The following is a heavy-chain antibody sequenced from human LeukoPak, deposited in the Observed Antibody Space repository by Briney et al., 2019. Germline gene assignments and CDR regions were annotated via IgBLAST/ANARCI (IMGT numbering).Heavy chain of an antibody. CDR2: IYYSGST. CDR1: GGSISSGGYY. D-gene: IGHD6-25*01. CDR3: ARESGYRYDSRDFDR. J-gene: IGHJ4*02. Sequence: KPSETLSLTCTVSGGSISSGGYYWSWIRQHPGKGLEWIGYIYYSGSTYYNPSLKSRVTISVDTSKNQFSLKLSSVTAADTAIYYCARESGYRYDSRDFDRWGQGTLVTVSS. V-gene: IGHV4-31*03.